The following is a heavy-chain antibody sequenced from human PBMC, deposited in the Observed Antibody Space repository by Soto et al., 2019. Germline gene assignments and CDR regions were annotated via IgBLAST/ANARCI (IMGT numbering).Heavy chain of an antibody. CDR2: FDPEDGET. V-gene: IGHV1-24*01. J-gene: IGHJ4*02. D-gene: IGHD3-10*01. CDR3: ATDQLFGAYFDY. Sequence: ASVKVSCKVSGYTLTELSMHWVRQAPGKGLEWMGGFDPEDGETIYAQKFQGRVTMTEDTSTDTAYMELSSLRSEDTAVYYCATDQLFGAYFDYWGQGTLVTVSS. CDR1: GYTLTELS.